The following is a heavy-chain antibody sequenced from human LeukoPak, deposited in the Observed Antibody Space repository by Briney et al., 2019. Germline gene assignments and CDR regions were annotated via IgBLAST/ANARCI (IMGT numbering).Heavy chain of an antibody. CDR1: GGTFSSYA. CDR3: ARGPLPYYYDSSGYTPYYFDY. D-gene: IGHD3-22*01. Sequence: SVKVSCKASGGTFSSYAISWVRQAPGQGLEWMVGIIPIFGTANYAQKFQGRVTITTDESTSTAYMELSSLRSEDTAVYYCARGPLPYYYDSSGYTPYYFDYWGQGTLVTVSS. V-gene: IGHV1-69*05. CDR2: IIPIFGTA. J-gene: IGHJ4*02.